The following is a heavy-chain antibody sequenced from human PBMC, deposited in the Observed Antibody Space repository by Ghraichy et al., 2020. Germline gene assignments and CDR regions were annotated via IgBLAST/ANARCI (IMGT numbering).Heavy chain of an antibody. J-gene: IGHJ2*01. D-gene: IGHD6-13*01. Sequence: GGSLRLSCAASGFTITYYAMSWVRQAPGKGLEWVSAISGSGGSTYYADSVKGRFTISRDNSENTLYLQMDSLRAEDTAVYYCAKSTSIWYHWYFDLWGRGTLVTVSS. V-gene: IGHV3-23*01. CDR2: ISGSGGST. CDR1: GFTITYYA. CDR3: AKSTSIWYHWYFDL.